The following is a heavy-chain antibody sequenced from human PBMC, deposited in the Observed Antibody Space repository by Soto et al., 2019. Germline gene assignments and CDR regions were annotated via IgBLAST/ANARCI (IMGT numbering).Heavy chain of an antibody. CDR1: GGPISSGGYY. J-gene: IGHJ6*02. Sequence: PSETLSLTCTVSGGPISSGGYYWSWIRQHPGKGLEWIGYIYYSGSTYYNPSLKSRVTISVDTSKNQFSLKLSSVTAADTAVYYCARVPWNDLYHYYGMDVWGQGTTVTVSS. D-gene: IGHD1-1*01. CDR3: ARVPWNDLYHYYGMDV. V-gene: IGHV4-31*03. CDR2: IYYSGST.